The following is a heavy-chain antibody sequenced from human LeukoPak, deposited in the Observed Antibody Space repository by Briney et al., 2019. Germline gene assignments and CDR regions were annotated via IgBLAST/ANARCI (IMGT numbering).Heavy chain of an antibody. J-gene: IGHJ6*02. CDR2: ISYDGSNK. CDR3: ARGSKIVVVVAATGYYYGMDV. D-gene: IGHD2-15*01. V-gene: IGHV3-30-3*01. CDR1: GFTFSSYA. Sequence: GESLRLSCAASGFTFSSYAMHWVRQAPGKGLEWVAVISYDGSNKYYADSVKGRFTISRDNSKNTLYLQMNSLRAEDTAVYYCARGSKIVVVVAATGYYYGMDVWGQGTTVT.